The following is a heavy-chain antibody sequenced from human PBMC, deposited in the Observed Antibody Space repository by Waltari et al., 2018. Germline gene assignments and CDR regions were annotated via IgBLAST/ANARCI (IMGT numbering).Heavy chain of an antibody. CDR2: IIPIFGTA. Sequence: QVQLVQSGAEVKKPGSSVKVSCKASGGTLSSYAISWVRQAPGQGLEWMGGIIPIFGTANYAQKFQGIVTITADESTSTAYMELSSLRSEDTAVYYCARDQGSSWYPSYYYYMDVWGKGTTVTISS. D-gene: IGHD6-13*01. J-gene: IGHJ6*03. CDR1: GGTLSSYA. V-gene: IGHV1-69*12. CDR3: ARDQGSSWYPSYYYYMDV.